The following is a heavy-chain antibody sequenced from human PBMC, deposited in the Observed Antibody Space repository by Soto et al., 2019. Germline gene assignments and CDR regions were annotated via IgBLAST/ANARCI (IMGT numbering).Heavy chain of an antibody. J-gene: IGHJ4*02. CDR2: IYYSGST. CDR3: ARVGEAMAPDGFDY. CDR1: GGSISSGGYY. D-gene: IGHD5-18*01. Sequence: PSETLSLTCTVSGGSISSGGYYWSWIRQHPGKGLEWIGYIYYSGSTYYNPSLKSRVTISVDTSKNQFSLKLSSVTAADTAVYYCARVGEAMAPDGFDYWGQGTLVTVSS. V-gene: IGHV4-31*03.